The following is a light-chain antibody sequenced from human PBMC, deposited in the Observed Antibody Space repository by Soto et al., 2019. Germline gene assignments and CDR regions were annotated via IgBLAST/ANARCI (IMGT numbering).Light chain of an antibody. V-gene: IGKV3-15*01. CDR2: GAS. CDR1: QSVSSN. Sequence: EIVVTQSPATLSVSPGERATLSCRASQSVSSNLAWYQQKPGQAPRLLIYGASTRATGIRARFSGSGSGTEFTLTISSLQSEDFAVYYCQQYNNWPITFGQGTRLEIK. J-gene: IGKJ5*01. CDR3: QQYNNWPIT.